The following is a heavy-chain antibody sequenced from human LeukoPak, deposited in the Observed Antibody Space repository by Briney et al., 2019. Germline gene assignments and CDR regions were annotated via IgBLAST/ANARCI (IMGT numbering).Heavy chain of an antibody. Sequence: GGSLRLSCAASGFTFSSYAMHWVRQAPGNGLEWVAVISYDGSNKYYADSVKGRFTISRDNSKNTLYLQMNSLRAEDTAVYYCARDKPRIAARPFLDKKNQASSNWFDPWGQGTLVTVSS. CDR2: ISYDGSNK. J-gene: IGHJ5*02. CDR3: ARDKPRIAARPFLDKKNQASSNWFDP. V-gene: IGHV3-30-3*01. D-gene: IGHD6-6*01. CDR1: GFTFSSYA.